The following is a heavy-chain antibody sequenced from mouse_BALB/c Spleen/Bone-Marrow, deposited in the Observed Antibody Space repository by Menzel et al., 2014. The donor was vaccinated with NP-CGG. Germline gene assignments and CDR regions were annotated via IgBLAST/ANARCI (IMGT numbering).Heavy chain of an antibody. Sequence: EVQLQQSGAELVRSGDSVKLSCTASGFNIKDYYMHWVKQRPEQGLEWIGWIDPENGDTEYAPKFQGKAPMTADTSSNTAYLQLSSLTSEDTAVYYCNEGYGNYGYWGQGTTLTVSS. CDR2: IDPENGDT. J-gene: IGHJ2*01. V-gene: IGHV14-4*02. CDR1: GFNIKDYY. CDR3: NEGYGNYGY. D-gene: IGHD2-10*02.